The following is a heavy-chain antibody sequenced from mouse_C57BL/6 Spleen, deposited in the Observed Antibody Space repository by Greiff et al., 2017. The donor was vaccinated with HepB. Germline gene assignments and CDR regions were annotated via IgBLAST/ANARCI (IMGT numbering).Heavy chain of an antibody. V-gene: IGHV1-15*01. CDR3: TRAVTTAFAY. D-gene: IGHD2-2*01. CDR1: GYTFTDYE. CDR2: IDPETGGT. J-gene: IGHJ3*01. Sequence: QVQLQQSGAELVRPGASVTLSCKASGYTFTDYEMHWVKQTPVHGLEWIGAIDPETGGTAYNQKFKGKAILTADKSSSTAYMELRSLTSEDSAVYYGTRAVTTAFAYWGQGTLVTVSA.